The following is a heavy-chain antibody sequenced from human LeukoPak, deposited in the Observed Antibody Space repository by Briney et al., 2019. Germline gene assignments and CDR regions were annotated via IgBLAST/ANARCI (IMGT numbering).Heavy chain of an antibody. CDR2: ISSSSSYI. Sequence: SGGSLRLSCAASGFTFSSYSMNWVRQAPGKGLEWVSSISSSSSYIYYADSVKGRFTISRDNAKNSLYLQMNSLRAEDTAVYYCARGKNRYSSGWYDYWGQGTLVTVSS. V-gene: IGHV3-21*01. CDR3: ARGKNRYSSGWYDY. D-gene: IGHD6-19*01. CDR1: GFTFSSYS. J-gene: IGHJ4*02.